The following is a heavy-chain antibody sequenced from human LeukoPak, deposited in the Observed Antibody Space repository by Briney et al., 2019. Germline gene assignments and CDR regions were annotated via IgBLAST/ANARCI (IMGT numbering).Heavy chain of an antibody. Sequence: SETLSLTCTVSGASISNYYWSWIRQPAGKGLEWIWRIYTSGSTNSNPSLKSRVTMSVDTSKGQFSLKLSSVTAADTAVYYCARDLPGTSFFDYRGQGTLVTVSS. CDR1: GASISNYY. CDR2: IYTSGST. V-gene: IGHV4-4*07. CDR3: ARDLPGTSFFDY. J-gene: IGHJ4*02. D-gene: IGHD2-2*01.